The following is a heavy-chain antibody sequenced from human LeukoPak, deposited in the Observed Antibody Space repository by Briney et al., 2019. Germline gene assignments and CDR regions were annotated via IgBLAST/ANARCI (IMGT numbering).Heavy chain of an antibody. D-gene: IGHD5-18*01. Sequence: PXGGXTXXXQKXKGRXTXTRDTSTSTVYMELSSLRSEDTXVYFCARGGMGIQLWPFDYWGQGTPVTVSS. J-gene: IGHJ4*02. V-gene: IGHV1-46*01. CDR3: ARGGMGIQLWPFDY. CDR2: PXGGXT.